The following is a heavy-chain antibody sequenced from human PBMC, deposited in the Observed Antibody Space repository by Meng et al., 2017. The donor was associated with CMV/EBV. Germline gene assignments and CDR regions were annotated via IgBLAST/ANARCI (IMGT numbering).Heavy chain of an antibody. D-gene: IGHD3-3*01. V-gene: IGHV3-30-3*01. Sequence: GGSLRLSCTASEFMFSSYAMHWVRQAPGKGLEWAAAISYDGSSKYYADSVKGRFTISRDNSKNTLYLQMSSLRAEDTAVYYCAKDVRDFWSGYQYNYYGMDVWGQGTTVTVSS. CDR1: EFMFSSYA. CDR3: AKDVRDFWSGYQYNYYGMDV. CDR2: ISYDGSSK. J-gene: IGHJ6*02.